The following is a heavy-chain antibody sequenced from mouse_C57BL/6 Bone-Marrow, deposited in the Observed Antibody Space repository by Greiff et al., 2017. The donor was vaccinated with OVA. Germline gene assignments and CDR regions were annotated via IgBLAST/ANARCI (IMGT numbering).Heavy chain of an antibody. J-gene: IGHJ2*01. Sequence: QVQLQQSGAELARPGASVKLSCKASGYTFTSYGISWVKQRTGQGLEWIGEIYPRSGNTSYNEKFKGKATLTADKSSSTAYMELRSLTSEDSAVYFCATYYSNYYFDYGGQGTTLTVSS. CDR1: GYTFTSYG. V-gene: IGHV1-81*01. CDR3: ATYYSNYYFDY. D-gene: IGHD2-5*01. CDR2: IYPRSGNT.